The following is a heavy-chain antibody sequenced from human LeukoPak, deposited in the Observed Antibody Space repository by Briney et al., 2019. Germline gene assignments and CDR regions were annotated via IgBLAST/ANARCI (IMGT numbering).Heavy chain of an antibody. CDR1: GFTLSSNY. J-gene: IGHJ4*02. CDR2: IYSGGST. V-gene: IGHV3-53*01. Sequence: GGSLRLSCAASGFTLSSNYMSWVRQAPGKGLEWVSVIYSGGSTYCADSVKGRFTISRDNSKNTLYLQMNSLRAEDTAVYHCARESYYEIYWGQGTLVTVSS. CDR3: ARESYYEIY. D-gene: IGHD3-22*01.